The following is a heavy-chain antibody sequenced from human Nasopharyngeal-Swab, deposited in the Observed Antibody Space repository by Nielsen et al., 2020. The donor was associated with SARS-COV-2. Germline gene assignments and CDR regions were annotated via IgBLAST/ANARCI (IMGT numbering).Heavy chain of an antibody. CDR2: SSYIGSS. J-gene: IGHJ6*03. D-gene: IGHD4-17*01. Sequence: ESLKISWTVSGGSIRSQYWSWVRQPPGKGLEWIGYSSYIGSSNYKPSLKSRVTISVDTSKNQFSLKLRFVTAADTAVYYCARGRYGDYGVDYYYYMDVWGKGTTVTVSS. V-gene: IGHV4-59*11. CDR1: GGSIRSQY. CDR3: ARGRYGDYGVDYYYYMDV.